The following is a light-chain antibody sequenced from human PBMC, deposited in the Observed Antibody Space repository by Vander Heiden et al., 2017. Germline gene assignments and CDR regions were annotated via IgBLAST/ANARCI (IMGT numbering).Light chain of an antibody. CDR3: QQRSNWQT. Sequence: EIVLTQSPATLSLSPGERATLSCRASQSVSSYLAWYQQKPGQAPRLLIYDASNRATGIPARFSGSGSGTDFTLTSSSLEPEDFAVYYLQQRSNWQTFGPGTKVDIK. CDR1: QSVSSY. J-gene: IGKJ3*01. CDR2: DAS. V-gene: IGKV3-11*01.